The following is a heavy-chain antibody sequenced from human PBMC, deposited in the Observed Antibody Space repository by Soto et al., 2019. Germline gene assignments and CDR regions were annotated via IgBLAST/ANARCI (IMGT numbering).Heavy chain of an antibody. V-gene: IGHV3-11*05. CDR2: ISSSSSYT. J-gene: IGHJ4*02. CDR3: ARDSHQLVPNFDY. D-gene: IGHD6-13*01. Sequence: QVQLVESGGGLVKPGGSLRLSCAASGFTFSDYYMSWIRQAPGKGLEWVSYISSSSSYTNYADSVKGRFTISRDNAKNSLYLQMNNLRAEDTAVYYCARDSHQLVPNFDYWGQGTLVTVSS. CDR1: GFTFSDYY.